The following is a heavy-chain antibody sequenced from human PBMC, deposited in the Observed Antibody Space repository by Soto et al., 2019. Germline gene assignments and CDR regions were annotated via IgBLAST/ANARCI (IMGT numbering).Heavy chain of an antibody. CDR1: GFTFSDNY. V-gene: IGHV3-11*01. D-gene: IGHD2-21*01. CDR2: ISSSGTTI. CDR3: VRAPCGFTSWFDS. Sequence: QVQLVESGGGLVKPGGSLRLSCAASGFTFSDNYMSWIRQAPGKGLEWVSYISSSGTTIYYAASVKGRFTISRDNAKNSRYLQMGRLRAEETAVYYCVRAPCGFTSWFDSWGQGTLVTVSS. J-gene: IGHJ5*01.